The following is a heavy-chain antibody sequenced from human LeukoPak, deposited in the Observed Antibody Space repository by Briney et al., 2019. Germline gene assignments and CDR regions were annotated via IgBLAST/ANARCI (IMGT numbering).Heavy chain of an antibody. J-gene: IGHJ4*02. CDR3: ARRKAKTPNYFDY. V-gene: IGHV4-59*08. CDR2: IYYSGNT. Sequence: SETLSLTCTVSGDSISSYYWTWIRQPPGKGLEWIGYIYYSGNTNYNPSLKSRVTISLDTSKNQFSLKLTPVTAADTAMYYCARRKAKTPNYFDYWGQGALVTVSS. CDR1: GDSISSYY.